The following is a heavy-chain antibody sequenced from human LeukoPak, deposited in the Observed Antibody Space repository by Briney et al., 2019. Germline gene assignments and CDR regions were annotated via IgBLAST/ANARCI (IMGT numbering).Heavy chain of an antibody. Sequence: SETLSLTCAVYGGSFSVYYWSWIRQPPGKGLEWIGEINHSGSTNYNPSLKSRVTISVDTSKNQFSLKLSSVTAADTAVYYCARGRRWLGRNWFDPWGQGTLVTVSS. CDR2: INHSGST. D-gene: IGHD5-24*01. V-gene: IGHV4-34*01. CDR3: ARGRRWLGRNWFDP. CDR1: GGSFSVYY. J-gene: IGHJ5*02.